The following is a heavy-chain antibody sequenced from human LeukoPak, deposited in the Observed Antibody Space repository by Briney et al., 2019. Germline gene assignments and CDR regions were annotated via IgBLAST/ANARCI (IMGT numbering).Heavy chain of an antibody. Sequence: GSLRLSCAASGFTFSSYDMSWVRQAPGKGLEWVSGINKSSGGTYYADSVKGRFTMSRDNSKNTLFLQMNSLRAEDTAVYYCAKVTWSSSGSDYWGQGTLVTVSS. D-gene: IGHD6-19*01. CDR3: AKVTWSSSGSDY. CDR1: GFTFSSYD. V-gene: IGHV3-23*01. CDR2: INKSSGGT. J-gene: IGHJ4*02.